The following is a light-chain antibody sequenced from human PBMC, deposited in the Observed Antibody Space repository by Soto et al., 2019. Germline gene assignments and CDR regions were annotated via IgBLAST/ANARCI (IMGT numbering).Light chain of an antibody. V-gene: IGLV2-23*01. CDR1: SSDVGNYNL. CDR3: CSYAGSNTFV. CDR2: EDS. J-gene: IGLJ1*01. Sequence: QSVLTQPASVSGSPGQSITISCTGTSSDVGNYNLVSWYQQHPAKAPKLMTYEDSKRPSGVSNRFSGSKSGNTASLTISGLQAEDEADYYCCSYAGSNTFVFGTGTKVTVL.